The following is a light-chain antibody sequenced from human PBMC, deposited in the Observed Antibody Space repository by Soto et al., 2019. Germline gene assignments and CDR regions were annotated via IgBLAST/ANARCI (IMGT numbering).Light chain of an antibody. CDR3: ASWDDSLNGHWV. J-gene: IGLJ3*02. Sequence: QSVLTQAPSASGTPGQRVTISCSGSNSNIGGNSVSWYHHLPGTAPKLLIFNNSQRPSGVPDRLSGSKSGTSASLAISGLQSEDEADYYCASWDDSLNGHWVFGGGTKLTVL. CDR2: NNS. V-gene: IGLV1-44*01. CDR1: NSNIGGNS.